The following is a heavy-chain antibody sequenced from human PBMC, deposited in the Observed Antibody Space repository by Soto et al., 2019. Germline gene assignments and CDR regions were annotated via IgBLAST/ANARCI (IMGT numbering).Heavy chain of an antibody. V-gene: IGHV3-73*02. D-gene: IGHD5-18*01. CDR3: TSRRDWTAVDPLDY. CDR1: GFTSSDSA. J-gene: IGHJ4*02. Sequence: EVQLVESGGGLVQPGGSLKLSCAASGFTSSDSAMHWVRQASGKGLEWVGRIRNKTNNYATAYNAPVKGRFTISRDDSKNTVYLQLNSLKLDDTAVYYCTSRRDWTAVDPLDYWGQGTLVTVSS. CDR2: IRNKTNNYAT.